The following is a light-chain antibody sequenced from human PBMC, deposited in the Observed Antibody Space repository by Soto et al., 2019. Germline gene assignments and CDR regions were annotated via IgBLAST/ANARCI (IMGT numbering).Light chain of an antibody. CDR1: QSISSW. CDR3: QPYNSYMYT. Sequence: DIQMTQSPSTLSASVGDRVTITCRASQSISSWLAWYQQKPGKAPKLLIYDASSLESGVPSRFSGSGSGTEFTLTISSLQPDDFATDDCQPYNSYMYTFGQGTKLEIK. CDR2: DAS. V-gene: IGKV1-5*01. J-gene: IGKJ2*01.